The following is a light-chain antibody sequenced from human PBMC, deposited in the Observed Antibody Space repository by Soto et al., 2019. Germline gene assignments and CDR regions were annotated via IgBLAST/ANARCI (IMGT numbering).Light chain of an antibody. CDR3: SSYTTNKTRV. V-gene: IGLV2-14*01. CDR1: TSDVDDNKS. J-gene: IGLJ2*01. Sequence: QSALSQPASVSGSPGQTITISCTATTSDVDDNKSVSWYQQHPGTAPKLMIYEVTYRPSGVSHRFSGSRSDTAASLTISGLQSDDEAEYYCSSYTTNKTRVFGGGTKVTVL. CDR2: EVT.